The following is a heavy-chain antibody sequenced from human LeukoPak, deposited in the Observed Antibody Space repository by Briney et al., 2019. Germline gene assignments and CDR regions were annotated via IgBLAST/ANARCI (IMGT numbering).Heavy chain of an antibody. V-gene: IGHV3-48*01. CDR2: ITRSSDVI. Sequence: GGSLRLSCAASGFTFSSYSINWVRQAPGKGLEWVSYITRSSDVIYYADSVKGRFTVSRDNAGNSLFLQMNSLRAEDMAVYYCAKSGGAYYDSSGLYYFDYWGQGTLVTVSS. J-gene: IGHJ4*02. D-gene: IGHD3-22*01. CDR1: GFTFSSYS. CDR3: AKSGGAYYDSSGLYYFDY.